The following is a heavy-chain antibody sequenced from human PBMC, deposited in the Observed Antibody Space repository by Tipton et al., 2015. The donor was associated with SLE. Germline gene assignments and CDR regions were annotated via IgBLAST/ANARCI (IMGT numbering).Heavy chain of an antibody. CDR2: ISWNSGSI. D-gene: IGHD3-3*01. CDR3: ARGGFWSGYFDY. J-gene: IGHJ4*02. Sequence: SLRLSCAASGFTFDDSAMHWVRLAPGKGLEWVSAISWNSGSIGYADSVKGRFTISRDNAKNSLYLQMNSLRAEDTAVYYCARGGFWSGYFDYWGQGSLVTVSS. V-gene: IGHV3-9*01. CDR1: GFTFDDSA.